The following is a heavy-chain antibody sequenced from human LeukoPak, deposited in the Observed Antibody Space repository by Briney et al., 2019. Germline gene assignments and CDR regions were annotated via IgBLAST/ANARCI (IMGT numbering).Heavy chain of an antibody. Sequence: GSVKVSCKASGYTFTGYYMHWVRQAPGQGLEWMGRINPNSGGTNYAQKFQGRVTMTRDTSISTAYMELSRLRSDDTAVYYCARVSSYSSSSPYWGQGTLVTVSS. CDR2: INPNSGGT. CDR3: ARVSSYSSSSPY. CDR1: GYTFTGYY. D-gene: IGHD6-6*01. V-gene: IGHV1-2*06. J-gene: IGHJ4*02.